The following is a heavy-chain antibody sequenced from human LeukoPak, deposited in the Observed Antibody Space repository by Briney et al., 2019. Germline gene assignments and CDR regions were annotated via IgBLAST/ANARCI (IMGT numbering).Heavy chain of an antibody. Sequence: GGSLRLSCAATGFTFHNYGMSWVRQVPGEGLEWVSGISWNGGSASYAGSVKGRFTISRDNAKKSLYLQLNSLRGDDTALYYCVRGAVAGTPEYFQHWGQGTLVTVSS. D-gene: IGHD6-19*01. CDR1: GFTFHNYG. V-gene: IGHV3-20*04. CDR3: VRGAVAGTPEYFQH. CDR2: ISWNGGSA. J-gene: IGHJ1*01.